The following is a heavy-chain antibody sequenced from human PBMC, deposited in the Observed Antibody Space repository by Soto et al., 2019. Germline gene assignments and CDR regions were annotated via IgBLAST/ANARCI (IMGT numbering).Heavy chain of an antibody. CDR2: ISYSGST. CDR1: GGSISSGDYY. D-gene: IGHD6-13*01. J-gene: IGHJ5*02. Sequence: ASETLFLTCTVSGGSISSGDYYWSWIRQHPGKGLEWIGYISYSGSTYYNPSLKSRVTVSVATSKNQFSLKLNSVTAADTAVYYCARQPDYMPAAWIFGPWGQGTQVTVSS. CDR3: ARQPDYMPAAWIFGP. V-gene: IGHV4-31*02.